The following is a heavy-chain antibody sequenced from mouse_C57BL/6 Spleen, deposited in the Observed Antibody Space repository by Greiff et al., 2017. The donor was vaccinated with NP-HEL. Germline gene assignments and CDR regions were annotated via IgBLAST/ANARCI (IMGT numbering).Heavy chain of an antibody. CDR1: GYTFTSYG. J-gene: IGHJ3*01. D-gene: IGHD2-1*01. V-gene: IGHV1-81*01. Sequence: VQLVESGAELARPGASVKLSCKASGYTFTSYGISWVKQRTGQGLEWIGEIYPRSGNTYYNEKFKGKATLTADKSSSTAYMELRSLTSEDSAVYFCAREGIYYGNRAWFAYWGQGTLVTVSA. CDR3: AREGIYYGNRAWFAY. CDR2: IYPRSGNT.